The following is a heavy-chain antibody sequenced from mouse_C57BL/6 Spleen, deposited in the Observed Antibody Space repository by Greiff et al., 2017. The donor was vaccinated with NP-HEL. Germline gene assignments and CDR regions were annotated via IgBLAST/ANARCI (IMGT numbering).Heavy chain of an antibody. Sequence: QVQLQQPGAELVKPGASVKMSCKASGYTFTSYWITWVKQRPGQGLEWIGDIYPGSGSTNYNEKFKSKATLTVDTSSSTAYMQLSSLTSEDSAVYNCARSRDSSGYSAWFAYWGQGTLVTVSA. V-gene: IGHV1-55*01. D-gene: IGHD3-2*02. CDR1: GYTFTSYW. CDR3: ARSRDSSGYSAWFAY. CDR2: IYPGSGST. J-gene: IGHJ3*01.